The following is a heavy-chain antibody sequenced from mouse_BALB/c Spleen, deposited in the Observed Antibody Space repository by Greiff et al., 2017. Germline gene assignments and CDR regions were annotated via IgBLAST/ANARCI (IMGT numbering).Heavy chain of an antibody. Sequence: EVQGVESGGGLVKPGGSLKLSCAASGFTFSSYTMSWVRQTPEKRLEWVATISSGGSYTYYPDSVKGRFTISRDNAKNTLYLQMSSLKSEDTAMYYCTRGITTVVAPYYFDYWGQGTTLTVSS. J-gene: IGHJ2*01. V-gene: IGHV5-6-4*01. D-gene: IGHD1-1*01. CDR2: ISSGGSYT. CDR1: GFTFSSYT. CDR3: TRGITTVVAPYYFDY.